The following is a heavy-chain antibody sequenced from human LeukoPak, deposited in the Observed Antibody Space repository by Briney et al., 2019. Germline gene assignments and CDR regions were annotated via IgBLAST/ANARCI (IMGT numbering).Heavy chain of an antibody. CDR2: MYYTGST. J-gene: IGHJ5*02. Sequence: PSETLSLTCTVSGGSITSHYWSWIRQPPGKGLEWIGYMYYTGSTNYNPSLKSRVTISVDTSKNQFSLKLSSVTAADTAVYYCARDHPLGPWGQGTLVTVSS. CDR3: ARDHPLGP. V-gene: IGHV4-59*11. CDR1: GGSITSHY.